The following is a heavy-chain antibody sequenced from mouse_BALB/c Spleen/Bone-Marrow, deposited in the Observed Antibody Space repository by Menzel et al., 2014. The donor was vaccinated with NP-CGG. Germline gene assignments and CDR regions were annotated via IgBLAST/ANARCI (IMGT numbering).Heavy chain of an antibody. J-gene: IGHJ4*01. D-gene: IGHD1-1*01. CDR2: INPYNGDT. CDR1: GYSFTGYF. V-gene: IGHV1-20*02. Sequence: EVKLVESGPELVQPGASVKISCKASGYSFTGYFMNWVMQSHGKSLEWIGRINPYNGDTFYNQKFKGKATLTVDKSSSTAHMELRSLATEDSAVYYCAREGYYYGSSYGNAMDYWGQGTSVTVSS. CDR3: AREGYYYGSSYGNAMDY.